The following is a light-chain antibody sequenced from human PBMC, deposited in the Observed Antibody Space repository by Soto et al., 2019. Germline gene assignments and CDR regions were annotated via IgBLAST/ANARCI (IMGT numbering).Light chain of an antibody. CDR2: AAS. CDR1: QSVNSNY. CDR3: QQFGNSPQT. Sequence: EIVLTQSPGTLSLSAGERATLSCRASQSVNSNYFAWYQQKPGQAPRLLIYAASRRATGIPDRFSGSGSGTDFTLTMNRLEPEDFAVYYCQQFGNSPQTFGQGTKVEIK. V-gene: IGKV3-20*01. J-gene: IGKJ1*01.